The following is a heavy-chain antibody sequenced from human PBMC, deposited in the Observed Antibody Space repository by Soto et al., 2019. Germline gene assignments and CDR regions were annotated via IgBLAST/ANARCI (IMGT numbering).Heavy chain of an antibody. Sequence: GGSLRLSCTASGFSFSSYTMNWVRQAPGKGLQWVASITNRGTHTYSADSVKGRFTISRDNDKNSLYLQMNNFRAEDTATYYCARAHEVAWFDSWGLGTLVTVSS. J-gene: IGHJ5*01. CDR2: ITNRGTHT. D-gene: IGHD2-15*01. CDR3: ARAHEVAWFDS. V-gene: IGHV3-21*06. CDR1: GFSFSSYT.